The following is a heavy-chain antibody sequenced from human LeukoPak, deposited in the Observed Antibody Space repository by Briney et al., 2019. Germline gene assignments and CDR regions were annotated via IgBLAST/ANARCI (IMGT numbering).Heavy chain of an antibody. CDR1: GFSFTSYW. CDR2: IYPGDSDT. CDR3: ARHSYCSSTTCYYYYGMDV. J-gene: IGHJ6*02. D-gene: IGHD2-2*01. Sequence: GESLKISCEGSGFSFTSYWIGWVRQMPGKGLEWMGIIYPGDSDTRHSPSFQGQVTISADKSISTAYLQWSGLKASDTAMYYCARHSYCSSTTCYYYYGMDVWGQGTTVTVS. V-gene: IGHV5-51*01.